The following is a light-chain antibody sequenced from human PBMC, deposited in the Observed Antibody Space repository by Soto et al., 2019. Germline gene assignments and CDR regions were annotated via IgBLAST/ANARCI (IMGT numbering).Light chain of an antibody. CDR2: DAS. J-gene: IGKJ1*01. Sequence: EIVMTQSPGTVSVSPGERSTLFCVASQSVRSSLAWYQQKPGQAPRLFIYDASTRATGIPARFSGSGSGTEFTLTISSLQPDDFATYYCQQYNSYPWTFGQGTKVDIK. CDR3: QQYNSYPWT. CDR1: QSVRSS. V-gene: IGKV3-15*01.